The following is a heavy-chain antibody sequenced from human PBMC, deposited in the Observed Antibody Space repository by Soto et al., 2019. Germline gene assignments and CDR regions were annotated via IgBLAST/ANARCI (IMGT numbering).Heavy chain of an antibody. CDR2: ISAYNGNT. CDR3: ARLDDGSEYYYDSSGFPNYWFDP. J-gene: IGHJ5*02. CDR1: GYTFASYG. D-gene: IGHD3-22*01. Sequence: ASVEFSCKASGYTFASYGISWVRQAPGQGLEWMGWISAYNGNTNYAQKLQGRVTMTTDTSTSPAYMELRSLRSDDTAVYYCARLDDGSEYYYDSSGFPNYWFDPWGQGTLVTVSS. V-gene: IGHV1-18*01.